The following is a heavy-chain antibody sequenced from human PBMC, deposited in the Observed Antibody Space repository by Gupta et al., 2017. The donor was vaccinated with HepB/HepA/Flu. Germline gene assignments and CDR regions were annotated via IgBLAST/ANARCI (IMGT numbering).Heavy chain of an antibody. V-gene: IGHV3-11*01. CDR3: ARDPWEGSGSYYNGFADY. J-gene: IGHJ4*02. CDR1: GFPFSDYY. CDR2: ISSSGSTI. Sequence: QVQLVESGGGLVTPGGSLRLSCAASGFPFSDYYMSWIRQAPGKGLEWVSYISSSGSTIYYADSVKGRVTISRDNAKNSLYRQMNSLRAEETAVYYCARDPWEGSGSYYNGFADYWGQGTLVTVSS. D-gene: IGHD3-10*01.